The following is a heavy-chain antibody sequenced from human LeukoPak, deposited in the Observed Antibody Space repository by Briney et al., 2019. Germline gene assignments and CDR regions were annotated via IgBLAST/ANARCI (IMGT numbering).Heavy chain of an antibody. J-gene: IGHJ4*02. D-gene: IGHD1-7*01. V-gene: IGHV4-59*08. Sequence: SETLSLTCTVSGGSISSYYWSWIRQPPGKGLEWIGYIYYSGSTNYNPSPKSRVTISVDTSKNQFSLKLSSVTAADTAVYYCARHNPHWNYADYWGQGTLVTVSS. CDR1: GGSISSYY. CDR3: ARHNPHWNYADY. CDR2: IYYSGST.